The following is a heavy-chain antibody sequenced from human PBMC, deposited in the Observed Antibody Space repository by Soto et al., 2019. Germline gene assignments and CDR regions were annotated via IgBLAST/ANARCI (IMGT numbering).Heavy chain of an antibody. CDR3: TTDESSHCTNGVCFAFYFDY. CDR1: GFTFSNAW. J-gene: IGHJ4*02. CDR2: IKSKTDGGTT. D-gene: IGHD2-8*01. Sequence: EVQLVESGGGLVKPGGSLRLSCAASGFTFSNAWMNWVRQAPGKGLEWVGRIKSKTDGGTTDYAAPVKGRFTISRDDSKNTLYLQINSLKTEDTAVYYCTTDESSHCTNGVCFAFYFDYWGQGTLVTVSS. V-gene: IGHV3-15*07.